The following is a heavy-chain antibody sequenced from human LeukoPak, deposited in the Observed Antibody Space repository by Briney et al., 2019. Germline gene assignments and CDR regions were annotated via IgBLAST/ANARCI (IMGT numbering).Heavy chain of an antibody. CDR1: GFTFTNYG. D-gene: IGHD6-13*01. CDR3: GRDYTSSWTPLFNY. CDR2: LWSDGIKT. Sequence: GGSLSLSCATSGFTFTNYGMHWVRQAPGRGLEWVAALWSDGIKTSYADSVRGRLTISRDNSRNTLFLQMDSLRAEDTAVYYCGRDYTSSWTPLFNYWGQGTLVTVSS. V-gene: IGHV3-33*01. J-gene: IGHJ4*02.